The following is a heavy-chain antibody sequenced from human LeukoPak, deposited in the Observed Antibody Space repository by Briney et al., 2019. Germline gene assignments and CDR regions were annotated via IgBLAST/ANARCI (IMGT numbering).Heavy chain of an antibody. V-gene: IGHV3-7*01. J-gene: IGHJ3*02. CDR2: IKQDGSEK. D-gene: IGHD3-3*01. CDR3: AREYYDFWSGYLDAFDI. Sequence: GGSLRLSCAASGFTFSTYWMSWVRQAPGKGLEWVANIKQDGSEKYYVDSVKGRFTISRDNAKNSLYLQMNTLRAEDTAVYYCAREYYDFWSGYLDAFDIWGQGTMVTVSS. CDR1: GFTFSTYW.